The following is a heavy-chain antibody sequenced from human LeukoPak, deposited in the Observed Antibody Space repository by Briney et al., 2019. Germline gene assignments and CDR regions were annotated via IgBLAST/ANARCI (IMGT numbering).Heavy chain of an antibody. D-gene: IGHD1-26*01. CDR1: GFTFSSYG. J-gene: IGHJ5*02. CDR3: AKDRKVGRFDP. V-gene: IGHV3-23*01. CDR2: ISGSGGST. Sequence: GGSLRLSCAASGFTFSSYGMSWARQAPGKGLEWVSAISGSGGSTYYADSVKGRFTISRDNSKNTLYLQMNSLRAEDTAVYYCAKDRKVGRFDPWGQGTLVTVSS.